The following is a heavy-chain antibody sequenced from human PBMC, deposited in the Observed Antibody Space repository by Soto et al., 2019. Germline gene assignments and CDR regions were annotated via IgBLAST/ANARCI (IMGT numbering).Heavy chain of an antibody. CDR1: GGTFSSYA. CDR2: IIPIFGTA. J-gene: IGHJ6*02. D-gene: IGHD6-6*01. CDR3: ARVNQASSSSRSTFYYGMDV. V-gene: IGHV1-69*13. Sequence: GASLKVSCKASGGTFSSYAISWVRQAPGQGLEWMGGIIPIFGTANYAQKFQGSVTITADESTSTAYMELSSLRSEDTAVYYCARVNQASSSSRSTFYYGMDVWGQGTTVTVSS.